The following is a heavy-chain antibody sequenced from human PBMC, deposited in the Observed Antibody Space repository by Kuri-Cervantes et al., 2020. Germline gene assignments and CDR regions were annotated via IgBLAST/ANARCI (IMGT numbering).Heavy chain of an antibody. D-gene: IGHD3-9*01. CDR2: IRSKANSYAT. CDR3: LSLYFDLPPWFGY. V-gene: IGHV3-73*01. CDR1: GFTFSNAW. J-gene: IGHJ4*02. Sequence: GGSLRLSCAASGFTFSNAWMSWVRQASGKGLEWVGRIRSKANSYATTYAASVKGRFTISRDDSKNTAYLQMNSLKTEDTAVYYCLSLYFDLPPWFGYWGQGTLVTVSS.